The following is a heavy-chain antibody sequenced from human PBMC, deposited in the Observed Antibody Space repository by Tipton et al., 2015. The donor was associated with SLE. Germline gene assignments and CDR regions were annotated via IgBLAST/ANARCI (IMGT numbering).Heavy chain of an antibody. J-gene: IGHJ4*02. CDR3: AKDRYTSTWYDFDH. CDR2: ISGSGGST. Sequence: SLRLSCAASGFPFSSYAMSWIRQAPGKGLEWVSAISGSGGSTSYADSVKGRFTISRDNSENTMYLQMNSLGAENTAVYYCAKDRYTSTWYDFDHWGQGTLVIVSS. CDR1: GFPFSSYA. V-gene: IGHV3-23*01. D-gene: IGHD6-13*01.